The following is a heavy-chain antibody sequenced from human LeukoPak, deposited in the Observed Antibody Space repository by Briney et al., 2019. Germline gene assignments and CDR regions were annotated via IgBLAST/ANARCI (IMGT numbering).Heavy chain of an antibody. Sequence: ASVKVSCKASGYTFTSYDINWVRQATGQGLEWMGWMNPNSGNTGYAQKFQGRVTMTRDTSTSTVYMELSSLRSEDTAVYYCARDDSGYDNWGQGTLVTVSS. CDR1: GYTFTSYD. V-gene: IGHV1-8*01. CDR2: MNPNSGNT. D-gene: IGHD5-12*01. J-gene: IGHJ4*02. CDR3: ARDDSGYDN.